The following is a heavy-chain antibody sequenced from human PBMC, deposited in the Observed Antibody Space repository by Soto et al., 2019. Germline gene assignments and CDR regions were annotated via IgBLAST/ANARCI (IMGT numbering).Heavy chain of an antibody. D-gene: IGHD7-27*01. J-gene: IGHJ4*02. CDR3: AQSLIPNWGSRGGFDY. CDR1: GFSLSTSGVG. Sequence: QITLKESGPTLVKHTQALTLTFTFSGFSLSTSGVGVGWIRQPPGKALEWLAVIYWDDDKRYSPSLKSRLTITMDTSKNQVVLTLTNMHSVDTATYYCAQSLIPNWGSRGGFDYWGQGTPVTVSS. CDR2: IYWDDDK. V-gene: IGHV2-5*02.